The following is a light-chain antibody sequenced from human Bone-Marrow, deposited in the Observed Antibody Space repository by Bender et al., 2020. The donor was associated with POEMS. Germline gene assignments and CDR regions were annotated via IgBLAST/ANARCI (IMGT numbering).Light chain of an antibody. J-gene: IGLJ3*02. CDR1: GSDVGGYDY. CDR3: SSYAGGNNWV. V-gene: IGLV2-8*01. CDR2: EVT. Sequence: QSVLTQPPSASGSPGQSVTISCTGTGSDVGGYDYVSWYQQHPGKAPKLLICEVTKRPSGVPARFSGSKSGNTASLTVSGLQAEDEADYYCSSYAGGNNWVFGGGTKLTVL.